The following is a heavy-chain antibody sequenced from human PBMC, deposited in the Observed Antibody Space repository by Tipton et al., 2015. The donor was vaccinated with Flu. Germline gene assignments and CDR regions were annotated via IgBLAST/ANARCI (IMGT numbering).Heavy chain of an antibody. CDR2: TFYSGYT. Sequence: TLSLTCTVSDASISSYYWSWIRQSPGKGLEWVGYTFYSGYTNYNPSLKSRVTMSVDTSKNQFSLKVTSVTAADTAVYYCARVMTTADAFDIWGQGTMVTVSS. CDR3: ARVMTTADAFDI. D-gene: IGHD4-17*01. V-gene: IGHV4-59*01. J-gene: IGHJ3*02. CDR1: DASISSYY.